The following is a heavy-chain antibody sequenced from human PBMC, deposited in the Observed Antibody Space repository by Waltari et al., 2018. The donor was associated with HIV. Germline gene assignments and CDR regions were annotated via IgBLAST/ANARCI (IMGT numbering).Heavy chain of an antibody. Sequence: EVQLVQSGAEVKKPGDSLKISCQASGYSFTSYWVGWVRQTAENGLEWMGIVYPADSDTTYNPAFRGQVTISVDTSVNTAYLQWGRLKASDSAIYFCARRLVGADAFEIWGQGTVVIVSS. CDR3: ARRLVGADAFEI. J-gene: IGHJ3*02. CDR2: VYPADSDT. CDR1: GYSFTSYW. V-gene: IGHV5-51*03. D-gene: IGHD1-26*01.